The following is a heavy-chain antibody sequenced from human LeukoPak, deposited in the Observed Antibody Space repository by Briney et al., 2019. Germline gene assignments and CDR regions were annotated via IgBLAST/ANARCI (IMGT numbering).Heavy chain of an antibody. CDR3: AFSVGATMGFDY. CDR1: GYTFTGYY. D-gene: IGHD1-26*01. V-gene: IGHV1-2*02. J-gene: IGHJ4*02. Sequence: ASVKVSCKASGYTFTGYYMHWVRQAPGQGLEWMGWINPNSGGTNYAQKFQGRVTMTRDTSISTAYMALSRLRSDDTAVYYCAFSVGATMGFDYWGQGTLVTVSS. CDR2: INPNSGGT.